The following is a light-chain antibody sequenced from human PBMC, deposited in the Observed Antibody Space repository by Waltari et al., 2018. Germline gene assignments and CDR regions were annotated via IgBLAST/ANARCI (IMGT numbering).Light chain of an antibody. CDR1: QHVGGSN. J-gene: IGKJ4*01. CDR3: QQYESSPPVT. CDR2: GAS. Sequence: EIVLTQSPGTLSLSPGDGATLSCRASQHVGGSNLAWYQKKPGQAPRLLIFGASVRASGIPDRFSGSGSGTDFTLAISRLEPEDFAVYHCQQYESSPPVTFGGGTKVEIK. V-gene: IGKV3-20*01.